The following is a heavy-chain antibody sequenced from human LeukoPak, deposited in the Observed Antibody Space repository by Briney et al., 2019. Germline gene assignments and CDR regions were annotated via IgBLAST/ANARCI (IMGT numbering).Heavy chain of an antibody. Sequence: SETLSLTYTVSGGSISSHYWSWIRQPPGKGLEWIGYIYYSGSTNYNPSLKSRVTISVDTSKNQFSLKLSSVTAADTAVYYCARVHYDFWSGYYTHSYWFDPWGQGTLVTVSS. J-gene: IGHJ5*02. V-gene: IGHV4-59*11. CDR2: IYYSGST. D-gene: IGHD3-3*01. CDR3: ARVHYDFWSGYYTHSYWFDP. CDR1: GGSISSHY.